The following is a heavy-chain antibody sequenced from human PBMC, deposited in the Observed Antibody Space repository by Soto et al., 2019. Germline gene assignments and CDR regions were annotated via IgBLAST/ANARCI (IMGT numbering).Heavy chain of an antibody. J-gene: IGHJ5*02. D-gene: IGHD3-10*01. Sequence: ASVKVSCKVSGYTLTELSMHWVRQAPGKGLEWMGGFDPEDGETIYAQKFQGRVIMTEDTSTDTAYMELSSLRSEDTAVYYCATDRPGSGSYQTWGQGTLVTVSS. CDR2: FDPEDGET. V-gene: IGHV1-24*01. CDR3: ATDRPGSGSYQT. CDR1: GYTLTELS.